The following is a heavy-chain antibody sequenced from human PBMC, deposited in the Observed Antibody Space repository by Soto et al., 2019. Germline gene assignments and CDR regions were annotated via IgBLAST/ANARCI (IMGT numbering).Heavy chain of an antibody. CDR1: GGTFSSYA. V-gene: IGHV1-69*13. J-gene: IGHJ6*02. D-gene: IGHD2-2*01. CDR2: IIPIFGTA. CDR3: ARDPKYCSSTSCSGDYYYYYGMDV. Sequence: SVKVSCKASGGTFSSYAISWVRQAPGQGLEWMGGIIPIFGTANYAQKFQGRVTITADESTSTAYMELSSLRSEDTAVYYCARDPKYCSSTSCSGDYYYYYGMDVWGQGTTVTVSS.